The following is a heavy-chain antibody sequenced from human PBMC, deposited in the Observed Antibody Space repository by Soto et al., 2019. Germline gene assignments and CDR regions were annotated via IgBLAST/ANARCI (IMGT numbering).Heavy chain of an antibody. Sequence: ASVKVSCKASGGTFSSYAISWVRQAPGQGLEWMGGIIPIFGTANYAQKFQGRVTITADESTSTAYMELSSLRSEDTAVYYCARALRVFGVVTNSPWNWFDPWGQGTLVTVSS. CDR1: GGTFSSYA. CDR3: ARALRVFGVVTNSPWNWFDP. D-gene: IGHD3-3*01. CDR2: IIPIFGTA. J-gene: IGHJ5*02. V-gene: IGHV1-69*13.